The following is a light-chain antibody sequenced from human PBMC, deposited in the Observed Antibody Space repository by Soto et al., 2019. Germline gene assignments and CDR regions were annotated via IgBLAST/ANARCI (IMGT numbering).Light chain of an antibody. V-gene: IGLV1-40*01. Sequence: QSVLTQPPSVSGAPGQRVTISCTGNSSNIGAPYDVHWYQQLPGTAPRLLIYDTKNRPSGVPDRFSASKSVTSASLAITGLRAEDEAEYFCQSYDYSLRAYVFGSGTKVTVL. J-gene: IGLJ1*01. CDR1: SSNIGAPYD. CDR3: QSYDYSLRAYV. CDR2: DTK.